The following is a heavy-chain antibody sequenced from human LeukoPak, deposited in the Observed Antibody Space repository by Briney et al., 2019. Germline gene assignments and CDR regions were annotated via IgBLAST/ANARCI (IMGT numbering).Heavy chain of an antibody. V-gene: IGHV1-18*01. CDR3: ARTADSSGNHYTYDFDY. J-gene: IGHJ4*02. CDR2: FSVYNGNT. D-gene: IGHD3-22*01. Sequence: ASVKLSCKASGYTFTSYGITWGRQAPGPGLEWMGWFSVYNGNTNYAQKFQGRVTMTRDMSTSTVYMELSSLRSEDAAVYYCARTADSSGNHYTYDFDYWGQGTLVTVSS. CDR1: GYTFTSYG.